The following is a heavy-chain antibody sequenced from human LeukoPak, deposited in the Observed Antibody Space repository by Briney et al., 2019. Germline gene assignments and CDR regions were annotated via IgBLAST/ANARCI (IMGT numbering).Heavy chain of an antibody. CDR2: IRSKANSYAT. V-gene: IGHV3-73*01. D-gene: IGHD2-8*01. CDR1: GFTFSGSA. CDR3: ARGVGKSGAFDI. Sequence: GGSLRLSCATSGFTFSGSAIHWVRQASGKGLEWVGRIRSKANSYATTDAASVKGRFTISRDDSKNTAYLQMNSLKTEDTAVYYCARGVGKSGAFDIWGQGTMVTVSS. J-gene: IGHJ3*02.